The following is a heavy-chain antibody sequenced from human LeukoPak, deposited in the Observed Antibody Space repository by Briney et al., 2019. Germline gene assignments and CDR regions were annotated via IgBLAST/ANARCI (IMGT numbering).Heavy chain of an antibody. CDR2: ISSSSSYI. CDR3: AREYSSSSSLPD. Sequence: GGSLRLSCAASGFTFSSYSMNWVRQAPGKGLEWVSSISSSSSYIYYADSVKGRFTISRDNAKNSLYLPMNSLRAEDTAVYYCAREYSSSSSLPDWGQGTLVTVSS. D-gene: IGHD6-6*01. CDR1: GFTFSSYS. V-gene: IGHV3-21*01. J-gene: IGHJ4*02.